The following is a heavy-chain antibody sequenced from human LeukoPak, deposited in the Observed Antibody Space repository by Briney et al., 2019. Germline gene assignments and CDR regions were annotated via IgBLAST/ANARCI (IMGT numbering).Heavy chain of an antibody. Sequence: SETLSLTCSVSGGSISSYYWSWIRQPPGKGLEWIGFIYYSGSTNYNPSLKSRVTISGDTSKNQFSLKLSSVTAADTAVYYCARHDPPLPGYYYGRDVGGQGTTATVSS. V-gene: IGHV4-59*08. CDR1: GGSISSYY. CDR3: ARHDPPLPGYYYGRDV. J-gene: IGHJ6*02. CDR2: IYYSGST.